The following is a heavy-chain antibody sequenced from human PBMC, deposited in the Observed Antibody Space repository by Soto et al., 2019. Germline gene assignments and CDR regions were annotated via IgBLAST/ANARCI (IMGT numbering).Heavy chain of an antibody. CDR3: AKDRGYSYGYDAFDM. D-gene: IGHD5-18*01. Sequence: EVKLLESGGGLVQPGGSLRLSCAASRFTFSSYTMSWVRQAPGMGLEWVSGISGSGGSTYYADFVKGRFTISRDNSKNTLYLQMNSLRADDTAVYYCAKDRGYSYGYDAFDMWGQGTMVTVSS. J-gene: IGHJ3*02. CDR2: ISGSGGST. V-gene: IGHV3-23*01. CDR1: RFTFSSYT.